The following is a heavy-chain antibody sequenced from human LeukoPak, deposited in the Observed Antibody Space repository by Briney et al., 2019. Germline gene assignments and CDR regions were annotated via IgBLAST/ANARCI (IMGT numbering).Heavy chain of an antibody. D-gene: IGHD5-12*01. V-gene: IGHV1-69*13. CDR3: ARDSVATMAARFFDY. CDR2: IIPIFGTA. Sequence: SVKVSCKAPGGTFSSYAISWVRQAPGQGLEWMGGIIPIFGTANYAQKFQGRVTITADESTSTAYMELSSLRSEDTAVYYCARDSVATMAARFFDYWGQGTLVTVSS. J-gene: IGHJ4*02. CDR1: GGTFSSYA.